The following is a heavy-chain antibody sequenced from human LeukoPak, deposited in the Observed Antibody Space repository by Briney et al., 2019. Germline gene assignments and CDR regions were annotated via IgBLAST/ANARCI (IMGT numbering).Heavy chain of an antibody. CDR3: AREPVLYCSSTSCFNWFDP. V-gene: IGHV3-66*01. Sequence: GGSLRLSCAASGFTVSDNYMTWVRQAPGKGLECVSVFSRGGSTYYTDSVRGRFAISRDNSKNTLYLQMNSLRAEDTAVYYCAREPVLYCSSTSCFNWFDPWGQGTLVTVSS. J-gene: IGHJ5*02. D-gene: IGHD2-2*01. CDR1: GFTVSDNY. CDR2: FSRGGST.